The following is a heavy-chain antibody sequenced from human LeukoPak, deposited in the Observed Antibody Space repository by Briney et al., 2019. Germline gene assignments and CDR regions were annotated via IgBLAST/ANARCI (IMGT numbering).Heavy chain of an antibody. CDR3: ARDKTEQWLVLEAFDI. J-gene: IGHJ3*02. Sequence: PGGSLRLSCAASGFTFSSYSVNWVRQTPGKGLEWVSSISATSSYIYYADSARGRFTISRDNAKNSLYLQMNSLRAEDTAVYYCARDKTEQWLVLEAFDIWGQGTVVTVSS. D-gene: IGHD6-19*01. CDR2: ISATSSYI. V-gene: IGHV3-21*01. CDR1: GFTFSSYS.